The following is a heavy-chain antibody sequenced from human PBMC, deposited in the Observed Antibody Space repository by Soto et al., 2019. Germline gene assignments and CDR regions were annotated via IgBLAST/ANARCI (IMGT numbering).Heavy chain of an antibody. Sequence: QVQLQESGPGLVKPSQTLALTCTVSGGSISSSGYYWNWIRQHPGMGLEWIGYIYYSGSTYYNPSLKSRVTISGDTSKNQFTLNLNSVTAADTAVYYCARGYCSGGGCAVYDYWGQGTRVTVSS. J-gene: IGHJ4*02. CDR3: ARGYCSGGGCAVYDY. CDR1: GGSISSSGYY. CDR2: IYYSGST. D-gene: IGHD2-15*01. V-gene: IGHV4-31*03.